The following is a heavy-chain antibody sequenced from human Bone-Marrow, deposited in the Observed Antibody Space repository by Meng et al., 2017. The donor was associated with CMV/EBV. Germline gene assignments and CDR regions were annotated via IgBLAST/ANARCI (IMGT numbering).Heavy chain of an antibody. Sequence: GGSLRLSCAASGFTFSSYGMHWVRQASGKGLEWVSITYSDGTTQYADSVKGRFTVSRDKSENTLYLHMKSLRGNDTAIYYCAMSDSGGRSFESWGQGTLATVSS. V-gene: IGHV3-NL1*01. CDR1: GFTFSSYG. CDR2: TYSDGTT. CDR3: AMSDSGGRSFES. J-gene: IGHJ4*02. D-gene: IGHD3-10*01.